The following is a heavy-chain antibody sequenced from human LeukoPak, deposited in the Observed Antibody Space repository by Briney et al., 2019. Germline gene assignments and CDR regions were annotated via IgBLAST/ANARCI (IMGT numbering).Heavy chain of an antibody. Sequence: SETLSLTCTVSGGSISSYIYYWGWIRQSPGKGLEWIGSFYYRGSIYYNPSFKSRVTISIDTSKNQFSLKLSSVTAADTAVYYCARLEPGGPPYYYGMDVWGQGTTVTISS. J-gene: IGHJ6*02. CDR3: ARLEPGGPPYYYGMDV. V-gene: IGHV4-39*01. CDR2: FYYRGSI. CDR1: GGSISSYIYY. D-gene: IGHD1-14*01.